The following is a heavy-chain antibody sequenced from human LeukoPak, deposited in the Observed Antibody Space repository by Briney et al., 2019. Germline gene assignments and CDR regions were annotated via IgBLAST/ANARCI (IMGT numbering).Heavy chain of an antibody. Sequence: GASVKVSCKASGGTFSSYAISWVRQAPGQGLEWMGRIIPIHGIANYAQKFQGRVTITADKSTSTAYMELSSLRSEDTAVYYCASAPLTYYYGSGSSGTKNYGMDVWGQGTTVTVSS. D-gene: IGHD3-10*01. J-gene: IGHJ6*02. V-gene: IGHV1-69*04. CDR3: ASAPLTYYYGSGSSGTKNYGMDV. CDR2: IIPIHGIA. CDR1: GGTFSSYA.